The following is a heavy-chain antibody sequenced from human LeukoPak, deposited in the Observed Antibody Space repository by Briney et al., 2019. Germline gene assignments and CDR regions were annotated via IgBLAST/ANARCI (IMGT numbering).Heavy chain of an antibody. Sequence: SETLSLICTVSGGSISSYYWSWIRQPPGKGLEWIGYIYYSGSTNYNPSLKSRVTISVDTSKNQFSLKLSSVTAADTAVYYCARAVHYYDRLDYWGQGTLVTVSS. J-gene: IGHJ4*02. V-gene: IGHV4-59*01. CDR2: IYYSGST. CDR1: GGSISSYY. CDR3: ARAVHYYDRLDY. D-gene: IGHD3-22*01.